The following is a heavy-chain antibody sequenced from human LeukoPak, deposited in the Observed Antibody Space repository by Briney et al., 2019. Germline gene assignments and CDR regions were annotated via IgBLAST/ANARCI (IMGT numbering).Heavy chain of an antibody. CDR2: ISSSGSTI. D-gene: IGHD5-18*01. J-gene: IGHJ6*02. CDR3: ARVGYSYGLQLTSYYYYGMDV. V-gene: IGHV3-11*01. CDR1: GFTFSDYY. Sequence: GGSLRLSCAASGFTFSDYYMSWIRQAPGKGLEWVSYISSSGSTIYYADSVKGRFTISRDNAKNSLYLQMNSLRAEDTAVYYCARVGYSYGLQLTSYYYYGMDVWGQGTTVTVFS.